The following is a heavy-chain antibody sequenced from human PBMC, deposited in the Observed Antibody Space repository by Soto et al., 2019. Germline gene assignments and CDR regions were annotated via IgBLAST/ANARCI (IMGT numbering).Heavy chain of an antibody. CDR1: GFTFSSYA. J-gene: IGHJ4*02. CDR3: ARGAVRIAVAGPFDY. D-gene: IGHD6-19*01. Sequence: QVQLVESGGGVVQPGRSLRLSCAASGFTFSSYAMQWVRQAPGKGLEWVAVISYDGSNKYYADSVKGRFTISRDNSKNTLYLQMNSLRAEDTAVYYCARGAVRIAVAGPFDYWGQGTLVTVSS. CDR2: ISYDGSNK. V-gene: IGHV3-30-3*01.